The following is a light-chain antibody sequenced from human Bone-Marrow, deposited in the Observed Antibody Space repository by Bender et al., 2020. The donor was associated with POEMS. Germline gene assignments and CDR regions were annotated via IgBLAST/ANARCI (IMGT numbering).Light chain of an antibody. CDR1: SSNIGSQI. V-gene: IGLV1-44*01. J-gene: IGLJ3*02. Sequence: QSVLTQPPSASGTPGQRVIISCSGSSSNIGSQIVNWYQQFPGTAPKLLLYGNDQRPSGVPGRFSGSKSGASASLVISGLQSEDESDYYCAAWDDSLNVLVFGGGTKLTVL. CDR3: AAWDDSLNVLV. CDR2: GND.